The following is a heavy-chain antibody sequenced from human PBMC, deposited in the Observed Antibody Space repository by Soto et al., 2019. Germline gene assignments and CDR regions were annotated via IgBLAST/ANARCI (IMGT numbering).Heavy chain of an antibody. CDR2: IDPSDSYT. CDR3: ARQLAARYYYYYGMDV. CDR1: GYSFTSYW. V-gene: IGHV5-10-1*01. Sequence: ESLKLSCKCSGYSFTSYWISLVLQMPGKGLEWMGRIDPSDSYTNYSPSFQGHVTISADKSISTAYLQWSSLKASDTAMYYCARQLAARYYYYYGMDVWGQGTTVTVSS. D-gene: IGHD6-6*01. J-gene: IGHJ6*02.